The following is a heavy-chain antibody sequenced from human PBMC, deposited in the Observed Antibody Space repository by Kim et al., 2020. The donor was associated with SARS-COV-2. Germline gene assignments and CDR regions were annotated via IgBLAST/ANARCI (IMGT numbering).Heavy chain of an antibody. J-gene: IGHJ4*02. V-gene: IGHV4-39*01. CDR3: ARRPAFVVVPAVYFDY. CDR1: GGSISSSSYY. Sequence: SETLSLTCTVSGGSISSSSYYWGWIRQPPGKGLEWIGSIYYSGSTYYNPSLKSRVTISVDTSKNQFSLKLSSVTAADTAVYYCARRPAFVVVPAVYFDYWGQGTLVTVSS. D-gene: IGHD2-2*01. CDR2: IYYSGST.